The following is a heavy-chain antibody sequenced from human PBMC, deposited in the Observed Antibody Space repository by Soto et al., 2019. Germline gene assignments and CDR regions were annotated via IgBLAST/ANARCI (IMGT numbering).Heavy chain of an antibody. CDR3: ARGVTNGSDAFDI. CDR2: TYYRSKWYN. J-gene: IGHJ3*02. CDR1: GGSVSSNIAA. V-gene: IGHV6-1*01. Sequence: PSQTLSLTGAISGGSVSSNIAAWNCIRQSPSRGLEWLGRTYYRSKWYNYYALSVKSRITINPDTSKNQFSLQLNSVTPEDTAVYYCARGVTNGSDAFDIWGQGTMVTVSS. D-gene: IGHD2-8*01.